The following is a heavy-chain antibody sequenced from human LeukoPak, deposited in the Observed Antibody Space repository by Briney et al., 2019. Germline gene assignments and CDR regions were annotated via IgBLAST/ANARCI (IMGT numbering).Heavy chain of an antibody. V-gene: IGHV3-33*08. CDR1: GFTFSNFG. J-gene: IGHJ4*02. D-gene: IGHD2-15*01. CDR3: ARDRIGKYSIDY. Sequence: TGGSLRLSCAASGFTFSNFGLNWVRQAPGKGLEWVAFISDNGLRTYYLESVKGLFTISRDDPKNTLYLQMNSLRVEDTAVYYCARDRIGKYSIDYWGQGTLVTVSS. CDR2: ISDNGLRT.